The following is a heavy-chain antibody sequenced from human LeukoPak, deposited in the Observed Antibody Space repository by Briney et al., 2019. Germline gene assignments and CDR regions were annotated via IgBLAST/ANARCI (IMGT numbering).Heavy chain of an antibody. CDR3: ARAVRPKYYYDSTGTCGY. V-gene: IGHV3-21*01. J-gene: IGHJ4*02. Sequence: GGSLRLSCAASGFTFSSYSMNWVRQAPGKGLEWVSSISSSSSYIYYAGSVKGRFTISRDNAKNSLYLQMNSLRAEDTAVYYCARAVRPKYYYDSTGTCGYWGQGTLVTVSS. D-gene: IGHD3-22*01. CDR2: ISSSSSYI. CDR1: GFTFSSYS.